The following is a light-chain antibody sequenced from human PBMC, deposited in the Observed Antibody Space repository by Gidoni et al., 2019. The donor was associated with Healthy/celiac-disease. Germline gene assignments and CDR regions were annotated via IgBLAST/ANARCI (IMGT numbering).Light chain of an antibody. CDR3: SSYTSSSTLGV. CDR2: DVS. J-gene: IGLJ3*02. CDR1: SSDVGGYNS. Sequence: QSALTHPASVSGSPGQSITISCTGTSSDVGGYNSVSWYQQHPGKAPKLMIYDVSNRPSGVSNRFSGSKSGNTASLTISGLQAEDEADYYCSSYTSSSTLGVFGGGTKLTVL. V-gene: IGLV2-14*01.